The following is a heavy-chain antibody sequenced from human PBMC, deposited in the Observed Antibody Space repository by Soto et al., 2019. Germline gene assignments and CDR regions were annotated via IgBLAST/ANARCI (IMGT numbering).Heavy chain of an antibody. Sequence: QVQLVQSGAEVKKPGASVKVSCKASGYTFTSYDINWVRQATGQGLEWMGWMNPNSGNTGYAQKFQGRVTMTRNTSIATAHLERSSLGSEDTAVDYCARRGDSSSWYYYYSYGIDVWGQGPTVTVSS. CDR3: ARRGDSSSWYYYYSYGIDV. CDR1: GYTFTSYD. J-gene: IGHJ6*02. D-gene: IGHD6-13*01. V-gene: IGHV1-8*01. CDR2: MNPNSGNT.